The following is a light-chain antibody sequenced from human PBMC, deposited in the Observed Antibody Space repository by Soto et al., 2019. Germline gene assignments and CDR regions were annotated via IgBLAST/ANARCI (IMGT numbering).Light chain of an antibody. V-gene: IGLV1-40*01. CDR3: QSYDSSLSGYV. CDR2: ENN. CDR1: SSNIGAGYE. J-gene: IGLJ1*01. Sequence: QSVLTQPPSVSEAPGQRVTISCTGSSSNIGAGYEAHWYQQVPGTAPKLLIYENNNRPSGVPDRFSGSKSGTSASLAITGLQPEDEAEYECQSYDSSLSGYVFGTGTKLTVL.